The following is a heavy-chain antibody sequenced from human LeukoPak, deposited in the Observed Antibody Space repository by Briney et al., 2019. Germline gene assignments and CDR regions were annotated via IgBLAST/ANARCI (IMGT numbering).Heavy chain of an antibody. J-gene: IGHJ4*02. D-gene: IGHD4-23*01. CDR1: GFTFDDYA. Sequence: RSGGSLRLSCAASGFTFDDYAMHWVRQAPGKGLEWVSGISWNSGSIGYADSVKGRSTISRDNAKNSLYLQMNSLRAEDTALYYCVKGTGGYGGNSDYWGQGTLVTVSS. CDR3: VKGTGGYGGNSDY. V-gene: IGHV3-9*01. CDR2: ISWNSGSI.